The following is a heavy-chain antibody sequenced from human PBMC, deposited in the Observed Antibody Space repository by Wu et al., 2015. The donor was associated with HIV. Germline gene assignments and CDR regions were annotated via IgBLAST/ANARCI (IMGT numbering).Heavy chain of an antibody. V-gene: IGHV1-8*01. CDR1: GYSFTSYD. CDR2: MNPKSGNT. CDR3: ARGVNFYEISGYDY. Sequence: QVQLVQSGAEVKKPGASVKVSCKASGYSFTSYDINWVRQATGQGLESMGWMNPKSGNTGYAQKFQGRVTMTSNTSIRTAYMELSGLRSEDTAVYYCARGVNFYEISGYDYWGQGTLVTVSS. J-gene: IGHJ4*02. D-gene: IGHD3-22*01.